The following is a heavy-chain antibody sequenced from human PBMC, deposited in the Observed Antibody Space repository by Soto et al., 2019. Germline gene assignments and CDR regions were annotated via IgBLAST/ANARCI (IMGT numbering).Heavy chain of an antibody. J-gene: IGHJ4*02. CDR2: ISIYYGNT. D-gene: IGHD2-15*01. V-gene: IGHV1-18*01. CDR1: GYTFTDYG. CDR3: AILPSEKYEYDF. Sequence: QVQLVQSGAEVKKPGASVKVSCKGSGYTFTDYGILWLRQAPGQGLEWMGWISIYYGNTDYSQKFQGRVTMTRDISPTTAYMELTSLRSDDTAVYYCAILPSEKYEYDFWGQGTPVTVSS.